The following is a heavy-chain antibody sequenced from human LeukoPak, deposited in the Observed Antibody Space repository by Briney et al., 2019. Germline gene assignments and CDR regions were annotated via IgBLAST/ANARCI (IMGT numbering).Heavy chain of an antibody. V-gene: IGHV1-8*03. CDR3: ARGASSGYYYSADGDFDY. D-gene: IGHD3-22*01. Sequence: ASVKVSCKASVYTFTSYDINWVRQSTGQGLEWMGWMNPNSGNTAYAQKFQGRVTITRNTSISTAYMELSSLRSEDTAVYYCARGASSGYYYSADGDFDYWGQGTLVTVSS. CDR2: MNPNSGNT. J-gene: IGHJ4*02. CDR1: VYTFTSYD.